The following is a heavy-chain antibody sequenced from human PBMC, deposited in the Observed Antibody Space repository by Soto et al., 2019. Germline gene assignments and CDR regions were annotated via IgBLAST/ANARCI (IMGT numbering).Heavy chain of an antibody. J-gene: IGHJ4*02. CDR1: GGSISSGGYY. V-gene: IGHV4-31*03. CDR3: ARGDAARVVVPAALDY. D-gene: IGHD2-2*01. CDR2: IYYSGST. Sequence: QVQLQESGPGLVKPSQTLSLTCTVSGGSISSGGYYWSWTRQHPGKGLEWIGYIYYSGSTYYNPSLKSRVTISVDTSKDQFSLKLSSVTAADTAVYYCARGDAARVVVPAALDYWGQGTLVTVSS.